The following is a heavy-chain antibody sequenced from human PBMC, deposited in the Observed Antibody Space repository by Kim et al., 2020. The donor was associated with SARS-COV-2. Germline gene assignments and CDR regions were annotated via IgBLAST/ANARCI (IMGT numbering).Heavy chain of an antibody. D-gene: IGHD5-12*01. CDR2: IYYSGST. Sequence: SETLSLTCTVSGGSISSSSYYWGWIRQPPGKGLEWIGSIYYSGSTYYNPSLKSRVTISVDTSKNQFSLKLSSVTAADTAVYYCARGVDIVATIDSLIDYWGQGTLVTVSS. J-gene: IGHJ4*02. CDR3: ARGVDIVATIDSLIDY. CDR1: GGSISSSSYY. V-gene: IGHV4-39*07.